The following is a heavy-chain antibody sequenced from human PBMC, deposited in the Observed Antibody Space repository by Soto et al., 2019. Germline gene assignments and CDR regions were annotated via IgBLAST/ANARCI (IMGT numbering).Heavy chain of an antibody. D-gene: IGHD6-19*01. V-gene: IGHV3-23*01. CDR2: ISGSGGST. J-gene: IGHJ5*02. Sequence: PGGSLRLSCAASGCTFSSYAMSWVRQAPGKGLEWVSAISGSGGSTYYADSVKGRFTISRDNSKNTLYLQKNSLRAEDTAVYYCANVPSRLVRDNWFDPWGQGPLVPVPP. CDR3: ANVPSRLVRDNWFDP. CDR1: GCTFSSYA.